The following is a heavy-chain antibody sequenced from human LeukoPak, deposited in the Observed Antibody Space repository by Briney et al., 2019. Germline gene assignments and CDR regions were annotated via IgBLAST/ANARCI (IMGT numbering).Heavy chain of an antibody. Sequence: PSGTLSLTCAVSGGSISTNNWWTWVRQPPGKGLEWIGEIHHSGSTNYNPSLKSRVTISVDTSKNQFSLKLSSVTAADTAVYYCARFSPYSYGYLDYWGQGTLVTVSS. V-gene: IGHV4-4*02. CDR1: GGSISTNNW. CDR3: ARFSPYSYGYLDY. J-gene: IGHJ4*02. D-gene: IGHD5-18*01. CDR2: IHHSGST.